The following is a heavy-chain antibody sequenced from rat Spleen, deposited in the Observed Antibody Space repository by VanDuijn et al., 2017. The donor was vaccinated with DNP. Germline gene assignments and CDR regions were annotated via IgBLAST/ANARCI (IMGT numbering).Heavy chain of an antibody. CDR3: ARWYNWGYYVDY. D-gene: IGHD4-3*01. CDR2: ISYDGSRT. J-gene: IGHJ2*01. CDR1: GFTFSYYW. V-gene: IGHV5-7*01. Sequence: EVQLVESGGGLVQPGRSLKLSCRASGFTFSYYWMTWIRQAPKKGLEWVATISYDGSRTYYRDSVKGRFTISRDNAKSTLYLQMNSLRSEDMATDYCARWYNWGYYVDYWGQGVMVTVSS.